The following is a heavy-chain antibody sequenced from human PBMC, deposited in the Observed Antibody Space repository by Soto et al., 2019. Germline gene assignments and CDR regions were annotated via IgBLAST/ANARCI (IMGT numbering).Heavy chain of an antibody. D-gene: IGHD3-10*01. CDR1: GFTVSSNH. J-gene: IGHJ4*02. V-gene: IGHV3-66*01. Sequence: EVPLVESGGGLVQPGGSLRLSCAASGFTVSSNHMSWVRQAPGKGLEWVSVIYSGGNTYYEDSVKGRFTISRDNSKNTLYLQMNSLRAEDTAVYYCARASYSGSYIYYFDYWGQGTLVTVSS. CDR3: ARASYSGSYIYYFDY. CDR2: IYSGGNT.